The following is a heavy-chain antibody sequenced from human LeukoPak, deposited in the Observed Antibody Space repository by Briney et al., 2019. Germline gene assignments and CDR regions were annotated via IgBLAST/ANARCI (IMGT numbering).Heavy chain of an antibody. CDR1: GYTFTSYD. CDR3: ARDERITIFGVVISRAFDI. D-gene: IGHD3-3*01. V-gene: IGHV1-8*01. J-gene: IGHJ3*02. Sequence: ASVEVSCKASGYTFTSYDINWVRQATGQGLEWMGWMNPNSGNTGYAQKFQGRVTMTRNTSISTAYMELSSLRSEDTAVYYCARDERITIFGVVISRAFDIWGQGTMVTVSS. CDR2: MNPNSGNT.